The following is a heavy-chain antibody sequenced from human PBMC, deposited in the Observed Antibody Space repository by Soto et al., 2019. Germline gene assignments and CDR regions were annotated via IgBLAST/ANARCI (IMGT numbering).Heavy chain of an antibody. CDR3: ARGSPYSSSPGAFDS. Sequence: EVQLVESGGGLVKPGGSLRLSCAASGFTFSSYSMNWVRQAPGKGLEWVSSISSSSSYIYYADSVKGRFTISRDNAKNSLYLQMNSQRAEDTAVYYCARGSPYSSSPGAFDSWGQGTLVTVSS. D-gene: IGHD6-6*01. CDR1: GFTFSSYS. CDR2: ISSSSSYI. J-gene: IGHJ4*02. V-gene: IGHV3-21*01.